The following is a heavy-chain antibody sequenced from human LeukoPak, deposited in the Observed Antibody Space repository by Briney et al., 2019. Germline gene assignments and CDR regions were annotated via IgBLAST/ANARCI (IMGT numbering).Heavy chain of an antibody. J-gene: IGHJ4*02. Sequence: GASVKVSCKASGYTFTSYGISWVRQAPGQGLEWMGWISAYNGNTNYAQKLQGRVTMTTDTFTSTAYMELRSLRSDDTAVYYCARAGIWFGESYFDYWGQGTLVTVSS. V-gene: IGHV1-18*01. CDR1: GYTFTSYG. CDR3: ARAGIWFGESYFDY. D-gene: IGHD3-10*01. CDR2: ISAYNGNT.